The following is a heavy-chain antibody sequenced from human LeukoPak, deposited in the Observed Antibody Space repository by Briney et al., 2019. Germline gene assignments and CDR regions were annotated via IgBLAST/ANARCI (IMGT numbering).Heavy chain of an antibody. CDR3: ARDLPVTI. J-gene: IGHJ4*02. D-gene: IGHD4-11*01. V-gene: IGHV3-30-3*01. Sequence: GGSLRLSCAASGFTFSSYWMHWVRQAPGKGLEWVAVISYDGSNKYYADSVKGRFTISRDNSKNTLYLQMNSLRAEDTAVYYCARDLPVTIWGQGTLVTVSS. CDR1: GFTFSSYW. CDR2: ISYDGSNK.